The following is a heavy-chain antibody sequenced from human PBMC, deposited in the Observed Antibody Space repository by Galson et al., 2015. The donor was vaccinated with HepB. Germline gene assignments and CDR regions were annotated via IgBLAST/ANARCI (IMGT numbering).Heavy chain of an antibody. CDR2: ISYEGSNR. V-gene: IGHV3-30-3*01. J-gene: IGHJ4*02. CDR1: GFTLRSYA. D-gene: IGHD6-19*01. Sequence: SLRLSCAASGFTLRSYAIHWVRQAPGKGLEWVAFISYEGSNRYYADSVKGRFTISRDNSRNKVYLQMNSLRDEDTAVYYCARESTPPDIAVTEIDYWGQGTLVTVSS. CDR3: ARESTPPDIAVTEIDY.